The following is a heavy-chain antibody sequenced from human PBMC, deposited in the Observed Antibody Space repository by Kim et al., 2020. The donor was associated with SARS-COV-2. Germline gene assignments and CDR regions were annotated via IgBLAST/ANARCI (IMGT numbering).Heavy chain of an antibody. CDR1: GYTFTNYA. J-gene: IGHJ3*02. D-gene: IGHD3-10*01. CDR2: ISYDGSVE. CDR3: AKVRRSGNFTDAFDI. Sequence: GGSLRLSCAASGYTFTNYAMHWLRQAPGKGLEWVVVISYDGSVEYYADSVKGRFAISRDTSTNTLYLQMNSLRPEDTAVYYCAKVRRSGNFTDAFDIWGQGTLVTVSS. V-gene: IGHV3-30*18.